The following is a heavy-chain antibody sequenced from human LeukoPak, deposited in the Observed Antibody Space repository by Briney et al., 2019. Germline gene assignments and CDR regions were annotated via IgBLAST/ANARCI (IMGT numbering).Heavy chain of an antibody. CDR3: ARVGSFDDSSGWFDY. CDR1: GCTFSSYW. D-gene: IGHD6-19*01. CDR2: IKEDGSKK. Sequence: PGGSLRLSCTASGCTFSSYWMSWVRQAPGKGLEWVAEIKEDGSKKYYVESVKGRFTSSRDHAEHSVYLQMNSLRARDTAVYYCARVGSFDDSSGWFDYWGQGTLVTASS. J-gene: IGHJ4*02. V-gene: IGHV3-7*03.